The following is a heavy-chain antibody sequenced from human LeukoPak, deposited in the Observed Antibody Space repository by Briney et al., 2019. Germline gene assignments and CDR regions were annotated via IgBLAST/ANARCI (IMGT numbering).Heavy chain of an antibody. D-gene: IGHD2-8*01. CDR3: ARGRRYCTNGVCYGYYMDV. V-gene: IGHV4-34*01. CDR1: GGSFSGYY. Sequence: SETLSLTCAVYGGSFSGYYWSGIRQPPGKGLEGIGEINHSGSTNYNPSLKSRVTISVDTSKNQFSLKLSSVTAADTAVYYCARGRRYCTNGVCYGYYMDVWGKGTTVTVSS. CDR2: INHSGST. J-gene: IGHJ6*03.